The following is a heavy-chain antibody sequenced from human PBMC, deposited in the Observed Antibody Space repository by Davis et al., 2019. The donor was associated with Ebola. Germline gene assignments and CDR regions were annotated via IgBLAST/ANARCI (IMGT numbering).Heavy chain of an antibody. CDR3: ARERSDGTIFGVANWFDP. J-gene: IGHJ5*02. CDR2: INPSGGST. V-gene: IGHV1-46*01. Sequence: ASVKVSCKASGYTFTSYYMHWVRQAPGQGLEWMGIINPSGGSTSYAQKFQGRVTMTRDTSTSTVYMELSSLRSEDTAVYYCARERSDGTIFGVANWFDPWGQGTLVTVSS. CDR1: GYTFTSYY. D-gene: IGHD3-3*01.